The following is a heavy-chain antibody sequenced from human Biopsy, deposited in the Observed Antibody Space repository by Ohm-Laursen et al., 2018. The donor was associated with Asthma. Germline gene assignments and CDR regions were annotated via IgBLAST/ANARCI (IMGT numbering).Heavy chain of an antibody. V-gene: IGHV3-30*03. J-gene: IGHJ4*02. CDR3: ASQSSGPDFWSGYYFFDD. CDR2: ISYDGSNK. CDR1: GFTFSRYV. Sequence: SLGLSCTASGFTFSRYVMYRVRQAPAKGLEWVAVISYDGSNKYYVDSVKGRFTISRDNSKSTLYLQMNSLRAEDTAVYYCASQSSGPDFWSGYYFFDDWGQGTLVTFSS. D-gene: IGHD3-3*01.